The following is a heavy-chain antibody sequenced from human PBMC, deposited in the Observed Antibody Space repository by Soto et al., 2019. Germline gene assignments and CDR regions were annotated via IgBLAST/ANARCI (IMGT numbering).Heavy chain of an antibody. D-gene: IGHD3-9*01. CDR3: ASSIRYFALDAFDI. V-gene: IGHV1-18*01. CDR2: ISAYNGNT. J-gene: IGHJ3*02. CDR1: GYPFTSYV. Sequence: QVQLVQAGAEVKKPGASVKVSCKASGYPFTSYVLSCVRQAPGQGREWMGCISAYNGNTNYAQKLQGRFTMTTDPSPRTDYMELMSLRSDDTAVYYCASSIRYFALDAFDIWVQGTMVTVSS.